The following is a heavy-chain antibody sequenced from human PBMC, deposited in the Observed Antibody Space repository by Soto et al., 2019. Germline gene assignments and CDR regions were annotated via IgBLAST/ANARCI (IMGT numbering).Heavy chain of an antibody. D-gene: IGHD4-4*01. V-gene: IGHV4-59*01. CDR3: ARDEPTGYYFDY. Sequence: PSETLSLTCTVSGGSISSYYWSWIRQPPGKGLEWIGYIYYSGSTNYNPSLKSRVTISVDTSKNQFSLKLSSVTAADTAVYYCARDEPTGYYFDYWGQGTLVTVSS. CDR1: GGSISSYY. CDR2: IYYSGST. J-gene: IGHJ4*02.